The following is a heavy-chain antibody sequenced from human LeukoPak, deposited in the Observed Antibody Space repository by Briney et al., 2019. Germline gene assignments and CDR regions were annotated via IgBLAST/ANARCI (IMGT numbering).Heavy chain of an antibody. CDR1: GYTFTSYA. D-gene: IGHD6-13*01. J-gene: IGHJ5*02. Sequence: ASVKVSCKASGYTFTSYAMNWVRQAPGQGLEWMGWINTNTGNPTYAQGFTGRFVFSLDTSVSTAYLQFSSLKAEDTAVYYCARVGSPYETSQQLGPWGQGTLVTVSS. CDR3: ARVGSPYETSQQLGP. V-gene: IGHV7-4-1*02. CDR2: INTNTGNP.